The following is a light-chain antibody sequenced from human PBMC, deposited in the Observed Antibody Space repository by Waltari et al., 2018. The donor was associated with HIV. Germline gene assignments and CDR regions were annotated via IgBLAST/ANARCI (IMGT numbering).Light chain of an antibody. V-gene: IGLV1-40*01. CDR1: RSTNFGTTYD. J-gene: IGLJ2*01. Sequence: QSALTQPPSVSGAPGQRVTISCTGLRSTNFGTTYDVHWYQHVPGTGHRPIIPTNTKPPSGVPDRFSASKSGTSASLAILGLQAEDEADYYCQSFDRLSALPIFGGGTRLTV. CDR3: QSFDRLSALPI. CDR2: TNT.